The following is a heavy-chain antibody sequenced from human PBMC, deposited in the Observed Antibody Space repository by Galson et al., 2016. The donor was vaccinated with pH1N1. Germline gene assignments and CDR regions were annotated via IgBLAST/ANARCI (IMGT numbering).Heavy chain of an antibody. V-gene: IGHV6-1*01. CDR3: ARHSPGRAVGVFDC. Sequence: CAISGDSVSSNSAAWNWIRQSPPRGLEWLGRTYYRSKWFYNYAVSVQGRITINPDTSKNQFSLQLNSVTPEDTAVYYCARHSPGRAVGVFDCWGQGTLVTVS. CDR1: GDSVSSNSAA. CDR2: TYYRSKWFY. J-gene: IGHJ4*02. D-gene: IGHD6-19*01.